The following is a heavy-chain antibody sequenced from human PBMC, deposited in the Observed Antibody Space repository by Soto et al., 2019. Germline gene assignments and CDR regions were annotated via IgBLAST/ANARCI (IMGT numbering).Heavy chain of an antibody. V-gene: IGHV1-8*01. J-gene: IGHJ4*02. CDR1: GYTFTDYD. Sequence: ASVKVSCKASGYTFTDYDMNWVRQATGQGPEWMGWMNPNSGSTVYAQKFQGRVTMTRNTSISTAYMELSSLRSEDTAVYYCARERSYGLDYWGQGTLVTVSS. CDR3: ARERSYGLDY. CDR2: MNPNSGST. D-gene: IGHD5-18*01.